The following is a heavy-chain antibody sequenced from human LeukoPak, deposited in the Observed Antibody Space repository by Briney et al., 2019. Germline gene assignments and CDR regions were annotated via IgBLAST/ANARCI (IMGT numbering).Heavy chain of an antibody. D-gene: IGHD5-12*01. Sequence: PGGSLRLSCAASGFPFSNYWMSWVRQAPGKGLEGVANIKKDGSEKYYVDSVKGRFTVSRDNAGNSLYLQMNSLRAEDTAIYYCARDPARYSGYDYALPLGYWGQGTLVTVSS. J-gene: IGHJ4*02. V-gene: IGHV3-7*01. CDR1: GFPFSNYW. CDR3: ARDPARYSGYDYALPLGY. CDR2: IKKDGSEK.